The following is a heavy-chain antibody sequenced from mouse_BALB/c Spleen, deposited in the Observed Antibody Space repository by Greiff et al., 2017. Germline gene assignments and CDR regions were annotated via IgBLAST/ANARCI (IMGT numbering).Heavy chain of an antibody. Sequence: EVKLVESGGGLVKPGGSLKLSCAASGFTFSSYAMSWVRQTPEKRLEWVASISSGGSTYYPDSVKGRFTISRDNARNILYLQMSSLRSEDTARYYCARGGSSYEDWYIDVWGAGTTVTVSS. D-gene: IGHD1-1*01. V-gene: IGHV5-6-5*01. J-gene: IGHJ1*01. CDR1: GFTFSSYA. CDR3: ARGGSSYEDWYIDV. CDR2: ISSGGST.